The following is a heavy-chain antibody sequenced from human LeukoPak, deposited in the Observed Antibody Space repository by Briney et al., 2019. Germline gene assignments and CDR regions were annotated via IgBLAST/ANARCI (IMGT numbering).Heavy chain of an antibody. D-gene: IGHD6-19*01. CDR3: AKERTGGWPFDY. V-gene: IGHV3-23*01. CDR1: GFTFNNYA. Sequence: QPGGSLRPSCAASGFTFNNYAMSWVRQAPGKGLEWVAAISGNGGRTYYRDSVKGRFTISRDNPKNTLYLLMNSLSAEDTALYYCAKERTGGWPFDYWGQGTLVTVSS. J-gene: IGHJ4*02. CDR2: ISGNGGRT.